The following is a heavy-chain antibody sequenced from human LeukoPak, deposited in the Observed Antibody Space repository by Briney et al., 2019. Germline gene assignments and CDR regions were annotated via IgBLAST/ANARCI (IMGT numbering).Heavy chain of an antibody. CDR1: EFSVGSNY. CDR3: ARDKVVGPTKFDS. V-gene: IGHV3-7*01. CDR2: IKQDGGEI. Sequence: GGSLRLSCAASEFSVGSNYMTWVRQAPGKGLEWVANIKQDGGEIYYVDSVKGRFTISRDNAKNSVYLHMNSLRAEDTAVYYCARDKVVGPTKFDSWGQGTLVTVSS. J-gene: IGHJ5*01. D-gene: IGHD1-26*01.